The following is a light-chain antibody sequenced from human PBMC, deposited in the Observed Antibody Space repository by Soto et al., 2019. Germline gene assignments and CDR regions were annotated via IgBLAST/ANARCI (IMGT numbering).Light chain of an antibody. CDR1: SSNIGNNY. J-gene: IGLJ1*01. Sequence: QSVLTQPPSVSAAPGQKVTISCSGSSSNIGNNYVSWYQQLPGTAPKLLIYENNKRPSGIPDRFSGSKSGTSATLGITGLQTGDEADYYCGTWDSSLNAVRAYVFGTGTKVTVL. V-gene: IGLV1-51*02. CDR2: ENN. CDR3: GTWDSSLNAVRAYV.